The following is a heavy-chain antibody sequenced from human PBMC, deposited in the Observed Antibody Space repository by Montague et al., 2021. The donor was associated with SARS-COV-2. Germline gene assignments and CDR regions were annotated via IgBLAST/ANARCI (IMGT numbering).Heavy chain of an antibody. Sequence: TLSLTCTVSGGSISSGGYYWSWIRQHPGKGLEWIGYMDYSGSTYYNPSLKSRVTISVDTSKNRFSLKLSSVTAADTAVYYCARAVSITIFGVVGWFDPWGPGTLVTVSS. CDR2: MDYSGST. CDR3: ARAVSITIFGVVGWFDP. V-gene: IGHV4-31*03. CDR1: GGSISSGGYY. D-gene: IGHD3-3*01. J-gene: IGHJ5*02.